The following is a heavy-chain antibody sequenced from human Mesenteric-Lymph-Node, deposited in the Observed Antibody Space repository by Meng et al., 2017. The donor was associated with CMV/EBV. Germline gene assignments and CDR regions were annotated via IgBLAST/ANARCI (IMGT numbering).Heavy chain of an antibody. CDR2: INPISGGT. J-gene: IGHJ5*02. V-gene: IGHV1-2*02. D-gene: IGHD1-26*01. CDR1: ANTFSGDY. CDR3: ARNGVSTSYPWFDP. Sequence: SANTFSGDYVHWVRQAPGQGLEWMGWINPISGGTNYAQKFRGRVTMTRDTSTSTVYMELSRLTSDDTAVYYCARNGVSTSYPWFDPWGQGTLVTVSS.